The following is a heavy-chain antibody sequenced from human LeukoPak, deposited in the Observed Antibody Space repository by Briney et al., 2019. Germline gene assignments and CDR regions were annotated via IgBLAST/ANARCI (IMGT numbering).Heavy chain of an antibody. CDR1: GFTFSDYY. V-gene: IGHV3-11*01. CDR3: ARDSGTVVTHFDY. CDR2: ISSSGSTI. D-gene: IGHD4-23*01. J-gene: IGHJ4*02. Sequence: GGSLRLSCAASGFTFSDYYMSWIRQAPGKGLGWVSYISSSGSTIYYADSVKGRFTISRDNAKNSLYLQMNSLRAEDTAVYYCARDSGTVVTHFDYWGQGTLVTVSS.